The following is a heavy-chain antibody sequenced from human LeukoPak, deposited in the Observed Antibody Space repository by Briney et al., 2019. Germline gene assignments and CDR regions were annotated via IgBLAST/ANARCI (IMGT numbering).Heavy chain of an antibody. J-gene: IGHJ6*03. D-gene: IGHD6-13*01. Sequence: PSQTLSLTCAVYVGSFSGYYSSCIRQPPGKGLEWIGEINHSGSTNYNPSLKSRVTISVDTSKKQFSLKLSAVTAADTAVYYCGRGWAFGSSWYVNYYYYMDVWGKGTTVTVSS. CDR1: VGSFSGYY. V-gene: IGHV4-34*01. CDR3: GRGWAFGSSWYVNYYYYMDV. CDR2: INHSGST.